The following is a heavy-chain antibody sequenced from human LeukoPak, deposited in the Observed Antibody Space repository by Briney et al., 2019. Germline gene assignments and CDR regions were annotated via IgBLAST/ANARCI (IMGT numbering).Heavy chain of an antibody. CDR1: GYTFTSYG. J-gene: IGHJ5*02. V-gene: IGHV1-18*01. D-gene: IGHD3-3*01. Sequence: ASVKVSCKASGYTFTSYGVSWVRQAPGQGLEWMGWISAYNGNTNYAQKFQGRVTMTRDTSISTAYMELSRLRSDDTAVYYCARDFGVRFLEWLSRFDPWGQGTLVTVSS. CDR2: ISAYNGNT. CDR3: ARDFGVRFLEWLSRFDP.